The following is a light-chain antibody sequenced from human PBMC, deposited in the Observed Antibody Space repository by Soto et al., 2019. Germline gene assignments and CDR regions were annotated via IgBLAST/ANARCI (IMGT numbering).Light chain of an antibody. CDR1: QSVRRY. CDR2: DAS. CDR3: QQYDSSPRT. Sequence: EIVLTQSPGTLSLSPGETLSLSCRSSQSVRRYLAWYQHKPGQAPRLLIYDASNRATGIPDRFSGSGSGTDFTLTITRLEPEDFAVYYWQQYDSSPRTFGQGTKVEIK. J-gene: IGKJ1*01. V-gene: IGKV3-20*01.